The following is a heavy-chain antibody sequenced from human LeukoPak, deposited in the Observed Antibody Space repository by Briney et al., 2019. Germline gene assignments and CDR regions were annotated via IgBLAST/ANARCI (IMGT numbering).Heavy chain of an antibody. Sequence: PWGSLRLSCAASGFTFSSYAMSWVRQAPGKGLEWVSAISGSGGSTYYADSVKGRFTISRDNSKNTLYLQMNSLRAEDTAVYYCAKDLDSSGYYFDYWGQGTLVTVSS. CDR1: GFTFSSYA. J-gene: IGHJ4*02. CDR3: AKDLDSSGYYFDY. V-gene: IGHV3-23*01. D-gene: IGHD3-22*01. CDR2: ISGSGGST.